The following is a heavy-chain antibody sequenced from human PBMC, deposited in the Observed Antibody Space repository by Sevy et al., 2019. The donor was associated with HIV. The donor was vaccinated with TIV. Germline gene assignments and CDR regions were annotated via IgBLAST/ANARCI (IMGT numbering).Heavy chain of an antibody. J-gene: IGHJ6*02. Sequence: GGSLRLSCAASGFTFSDYHMNWVRQAPGKGLEWVANIKRDGSERYYVASVKGRFTISRDNAKNSLYLQMNSLRADDTAVYYCARDCSSTTCLWGLDVWGQGTTVTVSS. CDR3: ARDCSSTTCLWGLDV. CDR2: IKRDGSER. D-gene: IGHD2-2*01. CDR1: GFTFSDYH. V-gene: IGHV3-7*03.